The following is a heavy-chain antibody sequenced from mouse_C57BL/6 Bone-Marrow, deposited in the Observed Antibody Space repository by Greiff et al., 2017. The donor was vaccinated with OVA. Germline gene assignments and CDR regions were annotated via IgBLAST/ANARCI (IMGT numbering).Heavy chain of an antibody. Sequence: QVQLKQSGAELVRPGTSVKVSCKASGYAFTNYLIEWVKQRPGQGLEWIGVINPGSGGTNYNEKFKGKATLTADKSSSTAYMQLSSLTSEDSAVYFCARSGSYWYFDVWGTGTTVTVSS. V-gene: IGHV1-54*01. J-gene: IGHJ1*03. CDR1: GYAFTNYL. D-gene: IGHD3-1*01. CDR2: INPGSGGT. CDR3: ARSGSYWYFDV.